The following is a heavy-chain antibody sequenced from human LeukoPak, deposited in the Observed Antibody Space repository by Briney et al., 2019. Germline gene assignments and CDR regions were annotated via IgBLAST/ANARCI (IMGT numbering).Heavy chain of an antibody. CDR1: GFTFSSYA. J-gene: IGHJ4*02. D-gene: IGHD2-21*01. CDR3: AKFLPTHIVVANYYFDY. V-gene: IGHV3-23*01. CDR2: ISGSGGST. Sequence: PGGSLRLSCAASGFTFSSYAMSWVRQAPGEGLEWVSAISGSGGSTYYADSAKGRFTISRDNSKNTLYLQMNSLRAEDTAVYYCAKFLPTHIVVANYYFDYWGQRPLVTVSS.